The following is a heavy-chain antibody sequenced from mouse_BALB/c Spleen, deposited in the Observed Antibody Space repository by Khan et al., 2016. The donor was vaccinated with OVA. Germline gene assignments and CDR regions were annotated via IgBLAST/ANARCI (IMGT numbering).Heavy chain of an antibody. D-gene: IGHD2-14*01. Sequence: QLEESGPGLVKPSQSLSLTCTVTGYSITSDYAWNWLRQFPGNKLEWMGYISSTGGTSYNPSLKSRISITRDTSKNQFFLQLKSVTAEDTATYYCARSLYYSYGYALDCWGRGTLVTVSS. J-gene: IGHJ4*01. CDR3: ARSLYYSYGYALDC. CDR1: GYSITSDYA. CDR2: ISSTGGT. V-gene: IGHV3-2*02.